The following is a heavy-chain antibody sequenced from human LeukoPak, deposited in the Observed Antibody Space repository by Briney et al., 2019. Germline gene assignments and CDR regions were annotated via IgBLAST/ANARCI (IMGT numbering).Heavy chain of an antibody. CDR3: ARALLSGNLYSGSYYPDY. CDR2: ISYDGSNK. CDR1: GFTFSSYW. V-gene: IGHV3-30-3*01. Sequence: GGSLRLSCAASGFTFSSYWMHWVRQAPGKGLEWVAVISYDGSNKYYADSVKGRFTISRDNSKNTLYLQMNSLRAEDTAVYYCARALLSGNLYSGSYYPDYWGQGTLVTVSS. D-gene: IGHD1-26*01. J-gene: IGHJ4*02.